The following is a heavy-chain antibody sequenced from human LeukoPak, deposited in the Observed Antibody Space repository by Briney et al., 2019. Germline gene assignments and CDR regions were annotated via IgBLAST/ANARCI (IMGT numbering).Heavy chain of an antibody. CDR1: GFTFSNYA. J-gene: IGHJ4*02. CDR3: AREIIGYYDSSGYCDY. V-gene: IGHV3-30*02. CDR2: IRYDGSNK. Sequence: GGSLRLSCAASGFTFSNYAIHWVRQAPGKGLEWVAFIRYDGSNKYYVDSVKGRFTISRDNAKNSLYLQMNSLRAEDTAVYYCAREIIGYYDSSGYCDYWGQGTLVTVSS. D-gene: IGHD3-22*01.